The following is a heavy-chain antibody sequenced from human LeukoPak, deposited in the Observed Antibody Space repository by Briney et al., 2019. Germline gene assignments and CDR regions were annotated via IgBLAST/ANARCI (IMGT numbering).Heavy chain of an antibody. J-gene: IGHJ5*02. V-gene: IGHV1-18*01. CDR2: MSAYNGNT. CDR3: ARADIVVVPAAQDWFDP. D-gene: IGHD2-2*01. Sequence: GASVKVSCKASGYTFTSYGISWVRQAPGQGLEWMGWMSAYNGNTNYAQKLQGRVTMTTDTSTSTAYMELRSLRSDDTAVYYCARADIVVVPAAQDWFDPWGQGTLVTVSS. CDR1: GYTFTSYG.